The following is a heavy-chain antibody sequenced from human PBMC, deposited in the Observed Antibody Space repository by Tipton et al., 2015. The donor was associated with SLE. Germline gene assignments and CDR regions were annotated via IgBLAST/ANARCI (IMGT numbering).Heavy chain of an antibody. CDR2: IYSGGSST. CDR3: ASSGSEGY. Sequence: SLRLSCAASGFTFSSYAMSWVRQAPGKGLEWVSLIYSGGSSTYYADSVKGRLTISRDNSKNTLYLQMNSLRAEDTAVYYCASSGSEGYWGQGTLVTVSS. J-gene: IGHJ4*02. V-gene: IGHV3-23*03. CDR1: GFTFSSYA. D-gene: IGHD1-26*01.